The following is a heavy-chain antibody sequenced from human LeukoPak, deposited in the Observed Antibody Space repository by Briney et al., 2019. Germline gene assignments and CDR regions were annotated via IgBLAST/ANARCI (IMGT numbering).Heavy chain of an antibody. Sequence: GGSLRLSCAASGFTLSSYSMNWVRQAPGKGLEWVSSISSSSSYIYYADSVKGRFTISRDNAKNSLYLQMNRLRAEDTAVYYCARDRYGSGSYYTPYYGMDVWGQGTTVTVSS. CDR2: ISSSSSYI. J-gene: IGHJ6*02. D-gene: IGHD3-10*01. V-gene: IGHV3-21*01. CDR3: ARDRYGSGSYYTPYYGMDV. CDR1: GFTLSSYS.